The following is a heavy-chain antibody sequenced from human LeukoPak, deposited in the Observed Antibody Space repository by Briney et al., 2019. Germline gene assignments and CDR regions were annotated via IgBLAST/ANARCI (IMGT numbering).Heavy chain of an antibody. CDR2: INPSGGST. V-gene: IGHV1-46*01. J-gene: IGHJ4*02. CDR1: GYTFTSYC. CDR3: ARAGVSYGSGSYFDY. D-gene: IGHD3-10*01. Sequence: GASVKVSCKASGYTFTSYCMHWVRQAPGQGLEWMGIINPSGGSTSYAQKFQGRVTMTRDTSTSTVYMELSSLRSEDTAVYYCARAGVSYGSGSYFDYWGQGTLVTVSS.